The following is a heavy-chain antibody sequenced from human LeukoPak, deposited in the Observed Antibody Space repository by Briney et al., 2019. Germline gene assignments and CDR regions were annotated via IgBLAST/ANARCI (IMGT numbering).Heavy chain of an antibody. J-gene: IGHJ4*02. CDR2: INPNSGGT. Sequence: ASVKVSCKASGYTFTGYYMHWVRQAPGQGLEWMGRINPNSGGTNYAQKFQGRVTMTRDTSISTAYMELSRLRSDDTAVYYCARGSMIRGRFDYWGQGTLVTVSS. V-gene: IGHV1-2*06. D-gene: IGHD3-10*01. CDR3: ARGSMIRGRFDY. CDR1: GYTFTGYY.